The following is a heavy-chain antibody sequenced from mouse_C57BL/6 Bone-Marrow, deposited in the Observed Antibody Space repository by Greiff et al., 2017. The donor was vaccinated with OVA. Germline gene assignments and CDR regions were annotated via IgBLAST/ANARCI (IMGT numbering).Heavy chain of an antibody. V-gene: IGHV1-81*01. D-gene: IGHD2-5*01. J-gene: IGHJ4*01. CDR2: IYPRSGNT. Sequence: VQLQQSGAELARPGASVKLSCKASGYTFTSYGISWVKQRTGQGLEWIGEIYPRSGNTYYNEKFKGKATLTADKSSSTAYMELRSLTSEDSAVYFCARSRYSNYLDYYAMDYWGQGTSVTVSS. CDR3: ARSRYSNYLDYYAMDY. CDR1: GYTFTSYG.